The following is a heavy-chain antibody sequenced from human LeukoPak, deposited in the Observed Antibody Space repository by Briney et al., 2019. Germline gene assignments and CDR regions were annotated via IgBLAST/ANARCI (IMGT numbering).Heavy chain of an antibody. V-gene: IGHV1-69*01. J-gene: IGHJ4*02. Sequence: SVKVSCKASGGTFSSYAISWVRQAPGQGLEWMGGIIPMFGTAKYAQKFQGRVTITADESTSTAYMELSSLRSEDTAVYYCAGGSGYAQTDYWGQGTLVTVSS. D-gene: IGHD5-12*01. CDR2: IIPMFGTA. CDR1: GGTFSSYA. CDR3: AGGSGYAQTDY.